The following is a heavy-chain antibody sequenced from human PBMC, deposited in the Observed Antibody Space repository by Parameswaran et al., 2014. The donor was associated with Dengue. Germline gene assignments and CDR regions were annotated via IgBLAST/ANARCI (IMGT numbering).Heavy chain of an antibody. D-gene: IGHD4-17*01. V-gene: IGHV4-59*01. CDR3: ARTDYGPYYGMDV. Sequence: RWIRQPPGKGLEWIGYIYYSGSTNYNPSLKSRVTISVDTSKNQFSLKLSSVTAADTAVYYCARTDYGPYYGMDVWGQGTTVTVSS. J-gene: IGHJ6*02. CDR2: IYYSGST.